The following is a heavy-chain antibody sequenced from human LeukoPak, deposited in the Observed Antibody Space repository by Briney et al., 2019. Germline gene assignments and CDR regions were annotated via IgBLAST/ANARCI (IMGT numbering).Heavy chain of an antibody. CDR3: ARELFGVVKPGDDY. CDR2: MNTNSGNT. V-gene: IGHV1-8*03. J-gene: IGHJ4*02. Sequence: GASVKLSCEASRYTFTSYDINWVRQATGQGLEWMGWMNTNSGNTGYHKKYQSRVAISRNTSISTAYMELSSLRSEGTAVYSCARELFGVVKPGDDYWGQGTLVTVSS. CDR1: RYTFTSYD. D-gene: IGHD3-3*01.